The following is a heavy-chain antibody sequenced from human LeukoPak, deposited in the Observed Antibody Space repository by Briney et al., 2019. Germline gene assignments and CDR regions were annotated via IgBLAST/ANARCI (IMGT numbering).Heavy chain of an antibody. CDR3: ARGLRYFD. Sequence: PSETLSLTCTVSGGSISSGSYYWRWIRQPAGKGLEWIGRIYTSGSTNYNPSLKSRVTISVDTSKNQFFLKLSSVTAADTAVYYCARGLRYFDWGQGTLVTVSS. V-gene: IGHV4-61*02. CDR2: IYTSGST. D-gene: IGHD3-9*01. J-gene: IGHJ4*02. CDR1: GGSISSGSYY.